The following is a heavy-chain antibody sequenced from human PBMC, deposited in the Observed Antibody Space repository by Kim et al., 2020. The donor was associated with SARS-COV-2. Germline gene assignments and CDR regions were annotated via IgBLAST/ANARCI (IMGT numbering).Heavy chain of an antibody. Sequence: SETLSLTCAVYGGSFSGYYWSWIRQPPGKGLEWIGEINHSGSTNYNPSLKSRVTISVDTSKNQFSLKLSSVTAADTAVYYCARRGGVAARLSPPLYWFDPWGQGTLVTVSS. D-gene: IGHD6-6*01. CDR1: GGSFSGYY. CDR3: ARRGGVAARLSPPLYWFDP. CDR2: INHSGST. V-gene: IGHV4-34*01. J-gene: IGHJ5*02.